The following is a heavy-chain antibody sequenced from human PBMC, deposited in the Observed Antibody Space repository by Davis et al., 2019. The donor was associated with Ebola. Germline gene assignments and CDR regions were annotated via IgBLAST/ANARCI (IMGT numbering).Heavy chain of an antibody. CDR1: GFTFSNYA. CDR3: VKTRSNWWNDALEI. Sequence: WGSLTLSCAGSGFTFSNYAIHWVRQAPGKGLEWVALLSYDVANSYYADSVKGRFTISSDNSKNTVYLQMNSLRADDTAVYYCVKTRSNWWNDALEIWGRGTMVIVSS. V-gene: IGHV3-30*18. CDR2: LSYDVANS. D-gene: IGHD2-8*02. J-gene: IGHJ3*02.